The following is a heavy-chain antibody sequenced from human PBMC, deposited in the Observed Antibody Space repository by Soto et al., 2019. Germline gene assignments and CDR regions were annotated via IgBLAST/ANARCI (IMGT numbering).Heavy chain of an antibody. CDR2: IKSKTDGGTT. V-gene: IGHV3-15*01. D-gene: IGHD5-12*01. CDR3: TTRIEDIVATQDY. CDR1: GFTFSNAW. Sequence: GGSLRLSCAASGFTFSNAWMSWVRQAPGKGLEWVGRIKSKTDGGTTDYAAPVKGRFTISRDDSKNTLYLQMNSLKTEDTAVYYCTTRIEDIVATQDYWGQGTLVTVSS. J-gene: IGHJ4*02.